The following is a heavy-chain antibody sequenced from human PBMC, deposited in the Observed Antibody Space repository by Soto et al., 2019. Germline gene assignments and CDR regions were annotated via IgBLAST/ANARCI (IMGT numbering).Heavy chain of an antibody. Sequence: QVQLVQSGAEVKKPGASVKVSCKASGGTFSSYTISWVRQAPGQGREWVGRIIPILGIANYAQKLQGRVTITADKSTSTAYMELSTLRSEDTAVYYCANGDSSDYLDYWGQGTLVTVSS. CDR3: ANGDSSDYLDY. D-gene: IGHD3-22*01. CDR2: IIPILGIA. V-gene: IGHV1-69*02. J-gene: IGHJ4*02. CDR1: GGTFSSYT.